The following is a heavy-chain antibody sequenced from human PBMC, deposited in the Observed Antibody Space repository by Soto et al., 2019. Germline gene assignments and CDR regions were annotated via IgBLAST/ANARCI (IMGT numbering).Heavy chain of an antibody. Sequence: EASVKVSCKASGYTFTSYGTSWVRQAPGQGLEWMGWISAYNGNTNYAQKLQGRVTMTTDTSTSTAYMELRSLRSDDTAVYYCARDPRFGILTGYYNWFDPWGQGTLVTVSS. CDR1: GYTFTSYG. J-gene: IGHJ5*02. CDR2: ISAYNGNT. CDR3: ARDPRFGILTGYYNWFDP. D-gene: IGHD3-9*01. V-gene: IGHV1-18*01.